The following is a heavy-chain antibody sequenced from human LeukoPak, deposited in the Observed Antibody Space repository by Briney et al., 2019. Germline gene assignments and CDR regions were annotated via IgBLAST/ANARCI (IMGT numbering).Heavy chain of an antibody. D-gene: IGHD2-2*01. CDR3: ARDLVVPAARWYYYGMDV. J-gene: IGHJ6*02. Sequence: PGGSLRLSCAASGLTFSSYAMSWVRQAPGKGLEWVSVIYSGGSTYYADSVKGRFTISRDNSKNTLYLQMNSLRAEDTAVYYCARDLVVPAARWYYYGMDVWGQGTTVTVSS. CDR2: IYSGGST. CDR1: GLTFSSYA. V-gene: IGHV3-66*01.